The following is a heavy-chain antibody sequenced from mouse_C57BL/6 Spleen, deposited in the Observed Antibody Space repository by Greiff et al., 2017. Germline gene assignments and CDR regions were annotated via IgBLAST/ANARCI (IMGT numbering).Heavy chain of an antibody. CDR1: GFTFTDYY. V-gene: IGHV7-3*01. CDR3: ARSYSNSNYAMDY. D-gene: IGHD2-5*01. Sequence: EVQLVESGGGLVQPGGSLSLSCAASGFTFTDYYMSWVRQPPGKALEWLGFIRNKANGYTSEYSASVKGRFTISRDNSQRILYLQMNALRAEDSATYYCARSYSNSNYAMDYWGQGTSVTVSS. CDR2: IRNKANGYTS. J-gene: IGHJ4*01.